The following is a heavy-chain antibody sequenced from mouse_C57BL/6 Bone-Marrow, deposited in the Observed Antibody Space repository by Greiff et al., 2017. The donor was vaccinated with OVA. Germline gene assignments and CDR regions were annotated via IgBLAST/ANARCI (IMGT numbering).Heavy chain of an antibody. J-gene: IGHJ3*01. CDR3: ARPGFAY. CDR1: GFTFSDYY. Sequence: DVMLVESGGGLVQPGGSLKLSCAASGFTFSDYYMYWVRQTPEKRLEWVAYISNGGGSTYYPDTVKGRFTISRDNAKNTLYLQMSRLKSEDTAMYYCARPGFAYWGQGTLVTVSA. CDR2: ISNGGGST. V-gene: IGHV5-12*01.